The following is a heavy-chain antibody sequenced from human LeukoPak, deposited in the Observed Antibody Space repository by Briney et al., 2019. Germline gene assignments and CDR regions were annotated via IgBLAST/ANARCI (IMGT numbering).Heavy chain of an antibody. CDR2: IYYTGIS. V-gene: IGHV4-39*07. CDR3: VRADYNGGNPGSFDI. J-gene: IGHJ3*02. CDR1: GASITIGAESYH. D-gene: IGHD2-8*01. Sequence: PSATLSLTCTVSGASITIGAESYHWGWIRQPPGKGLEWIGTIYYTGISYYNPSLESRVTSSLDTSKNQFSLTLNSVTAADTAVYYCVRADYNGGNPGSFDIWGRGTMVTVSS.